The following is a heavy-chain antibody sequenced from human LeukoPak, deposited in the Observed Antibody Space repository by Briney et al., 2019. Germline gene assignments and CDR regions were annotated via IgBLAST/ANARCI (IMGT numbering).Heavy chain of an antibody. CDR2: INPSGGST. CDR3: AKEVPAAGGAGAQCFDP. V-gene: IGHV1-46*01. Sequence: ASVKVSCKASGYTFTSYYMHWGRQAPGQGLEWMGIINPSGGSTSYAQKFQGRVTMTRDTSTSTVYMELSSLRSEDTAVYYCAKEVPAAGGAGAQCFDPGGRETLAPVP. J-gene: IGHJ5*02. CDR1: GYTFTSYY. D-gene: IGHD2-2*01.